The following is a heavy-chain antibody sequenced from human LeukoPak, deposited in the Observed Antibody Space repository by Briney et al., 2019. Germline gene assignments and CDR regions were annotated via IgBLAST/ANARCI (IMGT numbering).Heavy chain of an antibody. CDR3: ARHGSGSYYQNWFDP. Sequence: SETLSLTCTVSSGSISSYYWSWIRQPPGKGLEWIGYIYYSGSTNYNPSLKSRVTISVDTSKNQFSLKLSSVTAADTAVYYCARHGSGSYYQNWFDPWGQGTLVTVSS. CDR1: SGSISSYY. J-gene: IGHJ5*02. V-gene: IGHV4-59*08. D-gene: IGHD3-10*01. CDR2: IYYSGST.